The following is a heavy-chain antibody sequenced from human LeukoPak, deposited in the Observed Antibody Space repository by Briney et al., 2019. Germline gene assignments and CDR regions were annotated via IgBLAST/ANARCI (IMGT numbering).Heavy chain of an antibody. V-gene: IGHV5-10-1*01. D-gene: IGHD6-13*01. CDR1: GYSFGIYW. CDR3: AKEGQQLVPWFDP. J-gene: IGHJ5*02. CDR2: IDPTNSYT. Sequence: GESLMISCTGSGYSFGIYWISWVRQMPGKGLEWMGRIDPTNSYTNYSPSFQGHVAVSVDKSISTVYLQWNSRKLSYSAMYCCAKEGQQLVPWFDPWGQGTLVTVAS.